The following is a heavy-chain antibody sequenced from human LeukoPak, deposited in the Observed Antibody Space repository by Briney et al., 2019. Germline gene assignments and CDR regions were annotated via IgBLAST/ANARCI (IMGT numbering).Heavy chain of an antibody. Sequence: GGSLRLSCAASGFTFSSYWMSWVRQAPGKGLEWVANIKQDGSEKYYVDSVKGRFTISRDNAKNSLYLQMNSLRAEDTAVYYCARDDIVVVPAAIPPLHYYMDVWGKGTTVTVSS. D-gene: IGHD2-2*01. J-gene: IGHJ6*03. CDR1: GFTFSSYW. CDR3: ARDDIVVVPAAIPPLHYYMDV. CDR2: IKQDGSEK. V-gene: IGHV3-7*01.